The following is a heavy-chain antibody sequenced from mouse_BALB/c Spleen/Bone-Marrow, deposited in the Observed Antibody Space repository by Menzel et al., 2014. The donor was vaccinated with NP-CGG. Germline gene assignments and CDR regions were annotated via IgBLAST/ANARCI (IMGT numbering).Heavy chain of an antibody. CDR1: GFTFSSYG. CDR3: AIHGDAMDY. V-gene: IGHV5-6*01. CDR2: ISSGGSYT. Sequence: EVQVVESGGDLVMPGGSLKLSCAASGFTFSSYGMPWVRQTPEKRLEWVATISSGGSYTYYPDSVKGRFTISKDNAKNSMNLQMSNLEAEDTAMYYCAIHGDAMDYWGRGTSVTVSS. J-gene: IGHJ4*01.